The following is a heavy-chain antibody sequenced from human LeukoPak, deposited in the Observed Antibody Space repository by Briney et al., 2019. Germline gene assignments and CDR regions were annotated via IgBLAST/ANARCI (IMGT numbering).Heavy chain of an antibody. D-gene: IGHD6-19*01. Sequence: SETLSLTCAVYGGSFSGYYWSWIRQPPGKGLEWIGEINHSGSTNYNPSLKSRVTISVDTSKNQFSLKLSSVTAADTAVYYCARAYSSGWEVWNYWGQGTLVTVSS. CDR3: ARAYSSGWEVWNY. CDR1: GGSFSGYY. CDR2: INHSGST. J-gene: IGHJ4*02. V-gene: IGHV4-34*01.